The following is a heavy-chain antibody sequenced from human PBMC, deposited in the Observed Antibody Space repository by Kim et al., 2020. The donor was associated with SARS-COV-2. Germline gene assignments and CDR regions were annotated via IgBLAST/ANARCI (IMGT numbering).Heavy chain of an antibody. D-gene: IGHD6-19*01. V-gene: IGHV1-46*01. CDR1: GYTFTSYY. CDR3: ARDLGIAVAGTGGYYYYYYGMDV. Sequence: ASVKVSCKASGYTFTSYYMHWVRQAPGQGLEWMGIINPSGGSTSYAQKFQGRVTMTRDTSTSTVYMELSSLRSEDTAVYYCARDLGIAVAGTGGYYYYYYGMDVWRQGTTVTVSS. J-gene: IGHJ6*02. CDR2: INPSGGST.